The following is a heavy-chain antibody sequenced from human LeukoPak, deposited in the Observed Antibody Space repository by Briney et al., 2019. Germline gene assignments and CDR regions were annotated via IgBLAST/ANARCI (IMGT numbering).Heavy chain of an antibody. Sequence: ASVKVSCKASGYTFTDYYMHWVRQAPGQGLEWMGWINPNSGGTSYAQKFQGRVTMTRDTSISTAYMELSRLRSDDTAVYYCARDPPATGGTVEEPAAWGQGTLVTVSS. D-gene: IGHD6-13*01. CDR1: GYTFTDYY. J-gene: IGHJ5*02. CDR3: ARDPPATGGTVEEPAA. CDR2: INPNSGGT. V-gene: IGHV1-2*02.